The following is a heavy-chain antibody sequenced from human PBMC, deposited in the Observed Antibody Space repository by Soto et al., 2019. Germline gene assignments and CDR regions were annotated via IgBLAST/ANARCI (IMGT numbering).Heavy chain of an antibody. J-gene: IGHJ4*02. CDR3: ARVEISDHYFDY. CDR2: IYYSGST. CDR1: GGSISSYY. V-gene: IGHV4-59*01. Sequence: SETLSLTCTVSGGSISSYYWSWIRQPPGKGLEWIGYIYYSGSTNYNPSLKSRVTISVDTSKNQFSLKLSSVTAADTAVYYCARVEISDHYFDYWGQGTLVTVSS.